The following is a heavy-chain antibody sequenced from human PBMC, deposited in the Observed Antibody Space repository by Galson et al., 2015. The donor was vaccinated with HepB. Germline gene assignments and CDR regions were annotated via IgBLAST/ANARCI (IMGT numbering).Heavy chain of an antibody. D-gene: IGHD6-13*01. CDR3: ARVGRVVVAAASGWFDP. V-gene: IGHV1-3*01. CDR2: INAGNGNT. J-gene: IGHJ5*02. Sequence: SVKVSCKASGYTFTSYAMHWVRQAPGQRLEWMGWINAGNGNTKYSQKFQGRVTITRDTSASTAYMELSSLRSEDTAVYYCARVGRVVVAAASGWFDPWGQGTLVTVSS. CDR1: GYTFTSYA.